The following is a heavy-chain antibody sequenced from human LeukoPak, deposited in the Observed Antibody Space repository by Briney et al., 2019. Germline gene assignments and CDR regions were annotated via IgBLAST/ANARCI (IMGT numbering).Heavy chain of an antibody. J-gene: IGHJ4*02. V-gene: IGHV5-51*01. Sequence: GESLKISCKGSGYSFASYWIAWVRQMPGKGLEWMGIIFPGDSDTRYSPSFQGQVTISADKSISTAYLQWSSLKASDTAIYYCARQWGDCSSTSCYSAYWGQGTLVTVSS. CDR1: GYSFASYW. CDR2: IFPGDSDT. CDR3: ARQWGDCSSTSCYSAY. D-gene: IGHD2-2*01.